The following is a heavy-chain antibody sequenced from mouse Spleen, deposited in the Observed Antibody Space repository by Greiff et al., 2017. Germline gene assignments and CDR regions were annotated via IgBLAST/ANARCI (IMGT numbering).Heavy chain of an antibody. D-gene: IGHD2-2*01. CDR2: INPSSGYT. CDR1: GYTFTSYT. J-gene: IGHJ3*01. Sequence: VKLMESGAELARPGASVKMSCKASGYTFTSYTMHWVKQRPGQGLEWIGYINPSSGYTKYNQKFKDKATLTVDKSSSTAYMQLSSLTSEDSAVYYCARYGYDEGFAYWGQGTLVTVSA. V-gene: IGHV1-4*01. CDR3: ARYGYDEGFAY.